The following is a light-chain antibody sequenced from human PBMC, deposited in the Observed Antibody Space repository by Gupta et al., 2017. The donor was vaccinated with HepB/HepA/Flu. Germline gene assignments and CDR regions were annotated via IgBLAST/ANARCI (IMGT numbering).Light chain of an antibody. CDR1: QSVSSYY. V-gene: IGKV3-20*01. CDR2: GAS. Sequence: EIVLTQSPGTLSLSPGERATLSCRASQSVSSYYLAWYQQKPGQAPRLLIYGASSRATGIPDRFSGGGSGTDFTLTISRLEPEDSAVYYCQHEFSSPPTFGQGTKLEIK. J-gene: IGKJ2*01. CDR3: QHEFSSPPT.